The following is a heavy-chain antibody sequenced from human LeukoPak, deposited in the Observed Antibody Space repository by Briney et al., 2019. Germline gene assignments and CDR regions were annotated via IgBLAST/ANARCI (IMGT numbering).Heavy chain of an antibody. Sequence: ASVKVSCKASGGTFSSYAISWVRQAPGQGLEWMGRIIPILGIANYAQKFQGRVTITADKSTSTAYMELSSLRSEDTAVYYCAGNNYYGSGSHYYYYYGMDAWGQGTTVTVYS. V-gene: IGHV1-69*04. CDR1: GGTFSSYA. CDR3: AGNNYYGSGSHYYYYYGMDA. J-gene: IGHJ6*02. D-gene: IGHD3-10*01. CDR2: IIPILGIA.